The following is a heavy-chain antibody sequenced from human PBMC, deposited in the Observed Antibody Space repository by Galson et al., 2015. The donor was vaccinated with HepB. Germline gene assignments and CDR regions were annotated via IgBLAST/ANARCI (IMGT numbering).Heavy chain of an antibody. Sequence: SVKVSCKASGGTFSSYAISWVRQAPGQGLEWMGGIIPIFGTANYAQKFQGRVTITADKSTSTAYMELSSLRSEDTAVYYCASYPDPNPANCSSTSCYDWGWDWFDPWGQGTLVTVSS. D-gene: IGHD2-2*01. CDR1: GGTFSSYA. J-gene: IGHJ5*02. CDR3: ASYPDPNPANCSSTSCYDWGWDWFDP. V-gene: IGHV1-69*06. CDR2: IIPIFGTA.